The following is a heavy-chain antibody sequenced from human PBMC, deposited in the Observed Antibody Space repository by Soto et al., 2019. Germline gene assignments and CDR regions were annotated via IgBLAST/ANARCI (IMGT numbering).Heavy chain of an antibody. CDR1: GFTFSSYG. Sequence: PGGSLRLSCAASGFTFSSYGMHWVRQAPGKGLEWVAVIWYDGSNKYYADSVKGRFTISRDNSENTLYLQMNSLRAEDTAVYYCARDNRLNWFDPWGQGTLVTVSS. CDR2: IWYDGSNK. CDR3: ARDNRLNWFDP. J-gene: IGHJ5*02. V-gene: IGHV3-33*01.